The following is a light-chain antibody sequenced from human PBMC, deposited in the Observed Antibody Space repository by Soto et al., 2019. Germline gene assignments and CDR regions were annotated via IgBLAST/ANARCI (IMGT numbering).Light chain of an antibody. V-gene: IGKV1-12*01. CDR2: EAS. J-gene: IGKJ4*01. Sequence: DIQMTQSPSSVSASVGDRVTITCRASQGVNTWLAWYQKKPGKAPELLVYEASSLHSGVPSRFSGSGSGTDFTLTISSLQPEDFATYYFQQANSFPLTFGGGTKVEVQ. CDR1: QGVNTW. CDR3: QQANSFPLT.